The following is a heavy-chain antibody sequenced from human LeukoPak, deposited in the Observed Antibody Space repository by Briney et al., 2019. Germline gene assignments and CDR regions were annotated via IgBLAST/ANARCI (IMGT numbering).Heavy chain of an antibody. CDR2: I. CDR3: ARGHMVASYYFDY. D-gene: IGHD2-21*01. CDR1: GFTVSSNY. Sequence: PGGSLRLSCAASGFTVSSNYMSWVRQAPGKGLEWVSVISVKGRFTISRHNSKNTLYLQTNSLRAEDTAVYCCARGHMVASYYFDYWAREPWSPSPQ. J-gene: IGHJ4*02. V-gene: IGHV3-53*04.